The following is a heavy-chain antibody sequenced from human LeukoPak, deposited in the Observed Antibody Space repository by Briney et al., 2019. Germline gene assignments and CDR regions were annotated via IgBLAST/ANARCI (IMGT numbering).Heavy chain of an antibody. CDR1: GFTFTTYW. CDR3: ARDAVDTANAV. CDR2: INSDGSIT. Sequence: GESLRLSCAASGFTFTTYWMHWVRQAPGKGLVWVSHINSDGSITSYADSVKGRFTISRDNAKNTLYLQMNSLRAEDTAVYYCARDAVDTANAVWGQGTTVTVSS. D-gene: IGHD5-18*01. J-gene: IGHJ6*02. V-gene: IGHV3-74*01.